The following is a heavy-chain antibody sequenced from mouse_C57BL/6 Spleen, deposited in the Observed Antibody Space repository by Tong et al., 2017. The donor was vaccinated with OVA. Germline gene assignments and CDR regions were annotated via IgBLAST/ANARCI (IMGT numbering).Heavy chain of an antibody. CDR3: AGHGRGFYAMDY. D-gene: IGHD1-1*02. Sequence: QVQLQESGAELVKPGASVKLSCKASGYTFTEYTIHWVKQRSGQGLEWIGWFYPGSGSIKYNEKFKDKATLTADKSSSTVYMELSRMTSEDSAVDYYAGHGRGFYAMDYWGQGTSVTVSS. V-gene: IGHV1-62-2*01. J-gene: IGHJ4*01. CDR2: FYPGSGSI. CDR1: GYTFTEYT.